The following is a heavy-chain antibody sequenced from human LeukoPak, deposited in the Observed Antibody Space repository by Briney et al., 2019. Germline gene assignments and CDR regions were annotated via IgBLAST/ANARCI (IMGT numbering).Heavy chain of an antibody. D-gene: IGHD3-10*01. CDR3: ARGSEGMKIWFGESYYYYGIDV. CDR1: GFTFSSYS. Sequence: GRSLTLSCAASGFTFSSYSTNWVRQAPGNGLEWVSYISSSSSTIYYADSVKGRFTISRHTAKQSLYLQTNSLRAEHPSVYYCARGSEGMKIWFGESYYYYGIDVWGQGTTVTVSS. J-gene: IGHJ6*02. V-gene: IGHV3-48*01. CDR2: ISSSSSTI.